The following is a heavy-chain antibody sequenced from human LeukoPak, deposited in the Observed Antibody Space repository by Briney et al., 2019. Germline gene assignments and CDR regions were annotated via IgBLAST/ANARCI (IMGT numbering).Heavy chain of an antibody. D-gene: IGHD1-1*01. V-gene: IGHV1-3*01. Sequence: ASVKVSCKASGYTFTSYAMHWVRQAPGQRLEWMGWINAGNGNTKYSQKFQGRVTITRDTSASTAYMELSSLRSEDTAVYYCARGPVQLERPYYYGIDVWGQGTTVTVSS. CDR2: INAGNGNT. CDR3: ARGPVQLERPYYYGIDV. J-gene: IGHJ6*02. CDR1: GYTFTSYA.